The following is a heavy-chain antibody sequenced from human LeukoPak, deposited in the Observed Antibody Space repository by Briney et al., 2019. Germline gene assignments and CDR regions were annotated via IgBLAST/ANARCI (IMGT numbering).Heavy chain of an antibody. CDR2: ISLRGLT. Sequence: SGTLSLTCGVSGGSISGTNWWSWVRQPPGQGLEWIGEISLRGLTNYNPSLRSRLTMSLDESKNQVSLNLTSVTAADTAVYYCSRESGPFSPFGYWGQGTLVSVHS. CDR3: SRESGPFSPFGY. D-gene: IGHD1-26*01. V-gene: IGHV4-4*02. CDR1: GGSISGTNW. J-gene: IGHJ4*02.